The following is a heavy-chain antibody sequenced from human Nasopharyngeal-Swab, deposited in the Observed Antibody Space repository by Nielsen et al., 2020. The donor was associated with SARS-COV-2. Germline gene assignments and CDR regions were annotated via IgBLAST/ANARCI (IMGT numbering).Heavy chain of an antibody. V-gene: IGHV3-30*02. CDR3: AKDLGYCSSTSCAAGSFDY. CDR1: GFTFSSHG. D-gene: IGHD2-2*01. Sequence: GGSLRPSCAASGFTFSSHGMHWVRQAPGKGLEWVAFIRYDGSNKYYADSVTGRFTISRDNSKNTLYLQMNSLRAEDTAVYYCAKDLGYCSSTSCAAGSFDYWGQGTLVTVSS. CDR2: IRYDGSNK. J-gene: IGHJ4*02.